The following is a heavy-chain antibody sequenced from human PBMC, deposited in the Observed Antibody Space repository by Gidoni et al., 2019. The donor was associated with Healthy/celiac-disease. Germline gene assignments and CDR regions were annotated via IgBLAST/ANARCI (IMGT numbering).Heavy chain of an antibody. D-gene: IGHD2-2*01. V-gene: IGHV3-21*01. CDR2: ISSSSSYI. CDR1: GFTFSSYS. CDR3: ARGPVVPAAIPFDY. J-gene: IGHJ4*02. Sequence: EVQLVESGGGLVKPGGSLRLSCAASGFTFSSYSMNWVRQAPGKGLEWVSSISSSSSYIYYADSVKGRFTISRDNAKNSLYLQMNSLRAEDTAVYYCARGPVVPAAIPFDYWGQGTLVTVSS.